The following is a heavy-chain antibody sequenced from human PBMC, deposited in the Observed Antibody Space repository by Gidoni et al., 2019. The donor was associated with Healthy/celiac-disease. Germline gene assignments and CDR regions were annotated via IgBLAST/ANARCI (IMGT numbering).Heavy chain of an antibody. CDR3: AKWFEVAAAGRGVNYYYYGMDV. V-gene: IGHV3-23*01. D-gene: IGHD6-13*01. J-gene: IGHJ6*02. Sequence: EVQLLESGGGLVQPGGSLRLSCAASGFTFRSYAMRWVRQAPGKGLEVVSAISGSGGSTYYADSVKGRFTISRDNSKNTLYLQMNSLRAEDTAVYYCAKWFEVAAAGRGVNYYYYGMDVWGQGTTVTVSS. CDR1: GFTFRSYA. CDR2: ISGSGGST.